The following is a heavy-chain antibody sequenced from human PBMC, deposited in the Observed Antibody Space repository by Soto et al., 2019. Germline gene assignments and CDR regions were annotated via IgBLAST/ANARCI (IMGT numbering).Heavy chain of an antibody. V-gene: IGHV1-69*04. D-gene: IGHD3-22*01. Sequence: QVQLVQSGAEVKKPGSSVKVSCKASGGTFSSFVISWVRQAPGQGLEWMGRIIPSIGIINYAQKFQGRVKFTADTSTSTAYMELSRLRSDYTAVYYCAREGDMKFHSDNSDEPGYWGQGTLVTVSS. CDR3: AREGDMKFHSDNSDEPGY. CDR1: GGTFSSFV. CDR2: IIPSIGII. J-gene: IGHJ4*02.